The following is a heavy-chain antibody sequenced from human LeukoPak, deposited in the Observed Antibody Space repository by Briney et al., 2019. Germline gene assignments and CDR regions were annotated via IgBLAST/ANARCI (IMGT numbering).Heavy chain of an antibody. Sequence: ASVKVSSKASGYTFTGYYMHWVRQAPGQGLEWMGWINPNSGGTNYAQKFQGRVTMTRDTSISTAYMELSSLRSDDTAVYYCARDGVGYYDSSGYYYFQHWGQGTLVTVSS. CDR1: GYTFTGYY. D-gene: IGHD3-22*01. CDR3: ARDGVGYYDSSGYYYFQH. CDR2: INPNSGGT. V-gene: IGHV1-2*02. J-gene: IGHJ1*01.